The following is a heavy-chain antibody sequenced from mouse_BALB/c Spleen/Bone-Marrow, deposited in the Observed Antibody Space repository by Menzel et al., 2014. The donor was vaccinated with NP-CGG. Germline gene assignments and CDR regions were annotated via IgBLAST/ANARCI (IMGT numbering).Heavy chain of an antibody. J-gene: IGHJ2*01. V-gene: IGHV14-3*02. D-gene: IGHD2-4*01. Sequence: VQLQQSGAELVKPGASVKLSCTASGFNIKDTYMHWVKQRPEQGLEWIGRIDPANGNTKYDPKFQGKATITADTSSNTAYLQLSSLTSEDTAVYYCARFPYDYGIGVYWGQGPPLSVSS. CDR1: GFNIKDTY. CDR3: ARFPYDYGIGVY. CDR2: IDPANGNT.